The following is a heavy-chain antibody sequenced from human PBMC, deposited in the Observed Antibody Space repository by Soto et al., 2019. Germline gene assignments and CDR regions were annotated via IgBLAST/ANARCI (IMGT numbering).Heavy chain of an antibody. V-gene: IGHV3-7*03. Sequence: EVQLVESGGGLVQPGGSLRLSCAASGFTFSSYWMSWVRQAPGKGLEWVASIKKDGSEKLYMDSVKGRFIISRDNARNSVNLQMNSRRAEDTAVYHCKRQNSESDFEILGQGTMVTDSS. CDR1: GFTFSSYW. CDR3: KRQNSESDFEI. D-gene: IGHD3-10*01. CDR2: IKKDGSEK. J-gene: IGHJ3*02.